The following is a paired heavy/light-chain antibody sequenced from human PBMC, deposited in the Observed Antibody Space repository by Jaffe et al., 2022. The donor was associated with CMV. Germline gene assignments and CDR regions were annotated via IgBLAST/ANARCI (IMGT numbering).Light chain of an antibody. CDR3: QQYSSYPPT. CDR1: QGINNY. V-gene: IGKV1-16*02. Sequence: DIQMTQSPSSLSASLGDRVTITCRASQGINNYLAWFQQKPGKAPQSLIYGASNLQTGVPSKFSGSGSGTEFTLTISSLQPEDFATYYCQQYSSYPPTFGQGTRLEIK. J-gene: IGKJ5*01. CDR2: GAS.
Heavy chain of an antibody. V-gene: IGHV1-69*01. CDR1: GGSLRSYA. J-gene: IGHJ4*02. D-gene: IGHD3-10*01. CDR3: ARGYYASGSHYSSYIFDF. CDR2: IIPIFDTI. Sequence: QVLLEQSGAEVKKPGSSVKVSCKAYGGSLRSYAISWVRQAPGQGLEWMGAIIPIFDTINYARNFQGRVTITADESTSTVYLELSSLRSEDTAQYYCARGYYASGSHYSSYIFDFWGQGTLVTVSS.